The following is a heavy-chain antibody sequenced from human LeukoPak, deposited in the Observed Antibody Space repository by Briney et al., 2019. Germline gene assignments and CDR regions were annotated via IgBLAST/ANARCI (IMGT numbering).Heavy chain of an antibody. V-gene: IGHV4-39*01. CDR1: GGSFSSSSYY. J-gene: IGHJ4*02. Sequence: PSETLSLTCTVSGGSFSSSSYYWGWIRQPPGKGLEWIGSIYYSGSTYYNPSLKSRVTISVDTSKNQFSLKLSSVTAADTAVYYCASRGIAVAGSFDWGQGTLVTVSS. CDR3: ASRGIAVAGSFD. D-gene: IGHD6-19*01. CDR2: IYYSGST.